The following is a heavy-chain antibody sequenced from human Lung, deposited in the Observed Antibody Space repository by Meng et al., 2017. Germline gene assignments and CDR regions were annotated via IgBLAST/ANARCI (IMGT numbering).Heavy chain of an antibody. CDR3: ARRGLWLDPQNFDY. Sequence: QWQLQGAGPGVLEPSGTRPPTCAVSGGSTSSSNGWGWVRQPTGKGLEWIGEIYHSGSTNYNPSLKSRVTISVDKSKNQFSLKLSSVTAADTAVYYCARRGLWLDPQNFDYWGQGTLVTVSS. CDR1: GGSTSSSNG. J-gene: IGHJ4*02. D-gene: IGHD6-19*01. V-gene: IGHV4-4*02. CDR2: IYHSGST.